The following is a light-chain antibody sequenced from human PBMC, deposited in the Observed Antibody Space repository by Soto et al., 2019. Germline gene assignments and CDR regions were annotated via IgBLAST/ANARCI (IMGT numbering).Light chain of an antibody. CDR2: EGI. CDR1: SSDVGSYNL. V-gene: IGLV2-23*03. J-gene: IGLJ3*02. Sequence: QSALTQPASVSGSPGQSITISCTGISSDVGSYNLVSWYQQHPGKAPQLMIYEGIKRPSGVSDRFSASESGNTASLTISGLQAEDEADYYCCSYADGSTFDWMFGGGTKVTVL. CDR3: CSYADGSTFDWM.